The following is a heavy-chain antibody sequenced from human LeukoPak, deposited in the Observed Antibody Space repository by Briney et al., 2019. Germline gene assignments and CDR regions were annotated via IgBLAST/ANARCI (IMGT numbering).Heavy chain of an antibody. V-gene: IGHV1-69*02. J-gene: IGHJ4*02. CDR2: IIPILGIA. D-gene: IGHD2-15*01. CDR1: GGTFSSYT. CDR3: ASSDCSGGSCYPFDY. Sequence: SVKVSCKASGGTFSSYTISWVRQAPGQGLEWMGRIIPILGIANYAQKFQGRVTITADKSTSTAYMELSSLRSEDTAVYYCASSDCSGGSCYPFDYWGQGTLVTASS.